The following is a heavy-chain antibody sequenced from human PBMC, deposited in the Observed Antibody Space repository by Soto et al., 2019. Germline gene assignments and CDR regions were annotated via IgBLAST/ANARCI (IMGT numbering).Heavy chain of an antibody. CDR3: ARDSGGRVAAATTWWFDP. CDR2: IIPILGIA. J-gene: IGHJ5*02. V-gene: IGHV1-69*04. Sequence: ASVKVSCKASGGTFSSYTISWVRQAPGQGLEWMGRIIPILGIANYAQKFQGRVTITADKSTSTAYMELSSLRSEDTAVYYCARDSGGRVAAATTWWFDPWGQGTLVTVSS. D-gene: IGHD6-13*01. CDR1: GGTFSSYT.